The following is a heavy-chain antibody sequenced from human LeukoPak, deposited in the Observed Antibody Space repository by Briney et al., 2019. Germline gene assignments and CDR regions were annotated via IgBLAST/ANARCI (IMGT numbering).Heavy chain of an antibody. Sequence: SETLSLTCTVSGGSISSSSYYWGWIRQPPGKGLEWIGSIYYGGSTYYNPSLKSRVTISVDTSKNQFSLKLSSVTAADTAVYYCARHSSSWYSLGAFDIWGQGTMVTVSS. J-gene: IGHJ3*02. CDR2: IYYGGST. CDR3: ARHSSSWYSLGAFDI. V-gene: IGHV4-39*01. D-gene: IGHD6-13*01. CDR1: GGSISSSSYY.